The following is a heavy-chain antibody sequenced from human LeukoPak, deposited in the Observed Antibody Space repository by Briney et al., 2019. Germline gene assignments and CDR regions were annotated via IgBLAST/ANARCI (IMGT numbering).Heavy chain of an antibody. CDR2: INPSGGST. Sequence: ASVKVSCKASGYTFTSYYMHWVRQAPGQGLEWMGIINPSGGSTSYAQKFQGRVTMTRDTSTSTVYMELSSLRSEDTAVHYCAREVFCDSSGCPFDYWGQGTLVTVSS. J-gene: IGHJ4*02. D-gene: IGHD3-22*01. V-gene: IGHV1-46*01. CDR3: AREVFCDSSGCPFDY. CDR1: GYTFTSYY.